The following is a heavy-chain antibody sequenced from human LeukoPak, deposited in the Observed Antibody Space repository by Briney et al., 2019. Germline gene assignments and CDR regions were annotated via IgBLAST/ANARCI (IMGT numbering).Heavy chain of an antibody. D-gene: IGHD5-24*01. CDR2: ISAYNGNT. J-gene: IGHJ4*02. CDR1: GYTFASYG. V-gene: IGHV1-18*01. Sequence: ASVKVSCKASGYTFASYGISWVRQAPGQGLEWMGWISAYNGNTNYAQKLQGRVTMTTDTSTSTAYMELRSLRSDDTAVYYCAVGSEEMATIDYFDYWGQGTLVTVSS. CDR3: AVGSEEMATIDYFDY.